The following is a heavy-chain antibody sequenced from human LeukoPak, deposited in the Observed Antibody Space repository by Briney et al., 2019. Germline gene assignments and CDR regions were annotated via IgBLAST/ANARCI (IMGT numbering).Heavy chain of an antibody. CDR2: ISGSGGST. J-gene: IGHJ4*02. V-gene: IGHV3-23*01. Sequence: GGSLRLSCAASGFTFSSYGMSWVRQAPGKGLEWVSVISGSGGSTYYADSVKGRFTISRDNSKNTLYLQTNSLRAEDTAVYYCAKRGYCSSSSCSHYFDYWGQGTLVTVSS. CDR1: GFTFSSYG. D-gene: IGHD2-2*01. CDR3: AKRGYCSSSSCSHYFDY.